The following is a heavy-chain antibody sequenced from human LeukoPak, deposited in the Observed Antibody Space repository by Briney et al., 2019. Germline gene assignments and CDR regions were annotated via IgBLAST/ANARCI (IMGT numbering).Heavy chain of an antibody. D-gene: IGHD6-13*01. Sequence: GGSLRLSCAASGFAFDDYTMHWVRQAPGKGLEWVSLISWDGGSTYYADSVKGRFTISRDNSKNSLYLQMNSLRTEDTALYYCAKAYGYSSSPMSPDIWGQGTMVTVSS. CDR2: ISWDGGST. V-gene: IGHV3-43*01. CDR3: AKAYGYSSSPMSPDI. J-gene: IGHJ3*02. CDR1: GFAFDDYT.